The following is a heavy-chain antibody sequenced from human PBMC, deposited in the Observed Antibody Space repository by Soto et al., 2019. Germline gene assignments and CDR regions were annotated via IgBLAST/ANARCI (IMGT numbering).Heavy chain of an antibody. J-gene: IGHJ5*02. V-gene: IGHV1-3*01. CDR1: GYTFTSYA. Sequence: GASVKVSCKASGYTFTSYAMHWVRQAPGQRLEWMGWINAGNGNTKYSQKFQGRVTITRDTSASTAYMELSSLRSEDTAVYYCAREHFIHPSPPGPHFDPWGQGTLVTVSS. CDR3: AREHFIHPSPPGPHFDP. CDR2: INAGNGNT.